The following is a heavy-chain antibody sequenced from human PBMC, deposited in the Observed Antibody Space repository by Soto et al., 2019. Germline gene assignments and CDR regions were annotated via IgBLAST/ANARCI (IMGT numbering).Heavy chain of an antibody. CDR1: GFTFSSYG. Sequence: QVQLVESGGGVVQPGRSLRLSCAASGFTFSSYGMHWVRQAPGKGLEWVAVISYDGSNKYYADSVKGRFTISRDNSKNTLYLQMNSLRAEDTAVYYCAKKALQDYYYYYYMDVWGKGTTVTVSS. J-gene: IGHJ6*03. CDR3: AKKALQDYYYYYYMDV. V-gene: IGHV3-30*18. CDR2: ISYDGSNK.